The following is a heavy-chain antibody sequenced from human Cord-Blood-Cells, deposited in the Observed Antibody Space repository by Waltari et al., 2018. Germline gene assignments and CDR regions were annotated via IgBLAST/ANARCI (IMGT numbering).Heavy chain of an antibody. D-gene: IGHD7-27*01. CDR2: IIPICGTA. CDR3: ARDKGSLGNWYVDL. V-gene: IGHV1-69*01. J-gene: IGHJ2*01. CDR1: GGTFSSYA. Sequence: QVQLVQSGAEVKKSGSSVKVSCKASGGTFSSYAISWVRQAPGQGLEWMGGIIPICGTANYEQKFQGRDTITADESTRTAYMELSSLRSEDTAVYYCARDKGSLGNWYVDLWGRGTLVTVSS.